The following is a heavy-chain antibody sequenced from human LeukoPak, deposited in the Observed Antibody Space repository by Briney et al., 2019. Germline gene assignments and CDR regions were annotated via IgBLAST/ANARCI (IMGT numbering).Heavy chain of an antibody. CDR1: GYSFTSYW. V-gene: IGHV5-51*07. J-gene: IGHJ4*02. CDR3: ASSRRITMVRGVTVIDY. Sequence: GESLKISCKGSGYSFTSYWIGWVHQMPGKGLEWMGIIYPGDSDTRYSPSFQGQVTISADKSISTAYLQWSSLKASDTAMYYCASSRRITMVRGVTVIDYWGQGTLVTVSS. CDR2: IYPGDSDT. D-gene: IGHD3-10*01.